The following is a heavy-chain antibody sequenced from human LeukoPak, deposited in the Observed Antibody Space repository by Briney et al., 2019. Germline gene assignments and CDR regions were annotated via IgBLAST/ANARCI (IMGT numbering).Heavy chain of an antibody. CDR2: IGAYNGET. Sequence: ASVKVSCKASGYTFTSYGFSWVRQAPGQGLEWVGWIGAYNGETNYARKFQGRVTLATDTSTSTAYMELRSLRSDDTAVYYCARKPRTTVEDYWGKGTLVTVSS. V-gene: IGHV1-18*01. D-gene: IGHD4-23*01. CDR1: GYTFTSYG. CDR3: ARKPRTTVEDY. J-gene: IGHJ4*02.